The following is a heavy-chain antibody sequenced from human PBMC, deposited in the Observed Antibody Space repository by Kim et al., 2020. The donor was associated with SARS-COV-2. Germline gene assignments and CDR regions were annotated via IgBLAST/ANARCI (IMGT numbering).Heavy chain of an antibody. V-gene: IGHV3-23*01. CDR3: AKKSGGSCYSNLQH. J-gene: IGHJ1*01. CDR1: GFTFSSYA. CDR2: ISGSGGET. D-gene: IGHD2-15*01. Sequence: GGSLRLSCAASGFTFSSYAMSWVRQAPGKGLEWVSVISGSGGETYYADSVKGRFTLSRDNSKNTLFLQVNSLRAEDTAVYYCAKKSGGSCYSNLQHWGQGTLVTVSS.